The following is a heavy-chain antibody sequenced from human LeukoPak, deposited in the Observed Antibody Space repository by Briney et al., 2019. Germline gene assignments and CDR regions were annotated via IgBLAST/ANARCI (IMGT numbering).Heavy chain of an antibody. CDR2: IKQDGSEK. Sequence: GGSLRLSCAASGFTFSSYWMSWVRQAPGKGLERVANIKQDGSEKYYVDSVKGRFTISRDNAKNSLYLQMNSLRAEDTAVYYCARVGLPGDFDYWGQGTLVTVSS. CDR3: ARVGLPGDFDY. J-gene: IGHJ4*02. D-gene: IGHD5-18*01. V-gene: IGHV3-7*01. CDR1: GFTFSSYW.